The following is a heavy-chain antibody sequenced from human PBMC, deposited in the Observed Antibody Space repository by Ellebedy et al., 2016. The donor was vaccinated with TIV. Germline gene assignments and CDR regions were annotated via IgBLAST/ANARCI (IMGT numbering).Heavy chain of an antibody. CDR1: GFTFTIYA. J-gene: IGHJ4*02. D-gene: IGHD6-19*01. Sequence: PGGSLRLSCAASGFTFTIYAMSWVRQAQGKGLEWVSTISDSGDSTYYADSVKGRFTISRDNSKNMLYLQMNSLRAEDTALYYCVKERDGGWDYWGQGTLVTVSS. CDR3: VKERDGGWDY. CDR2: ISDSGDST. V-gene: IGHV3-23*01.